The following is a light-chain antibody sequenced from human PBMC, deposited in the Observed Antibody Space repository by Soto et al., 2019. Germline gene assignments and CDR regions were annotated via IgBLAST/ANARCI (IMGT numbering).Light chain of an antibody. CDR1: SRDVGGYDY. J-gene: IGLJ2*01. V-gene: IGLV2-11*01. Sequence: QSALTQPRSVSGSPGQSVTISCTGTSRDVGGYDYVSWYQQHPGKAPKVMIYDVSKRPSGVPDRFSGSKSGNTASLTISGHQAEDEADYYCCSYAGNSIKAFGGGTKLTVL. CDR2: DVS. CDR3: CSYAGNSIKA.